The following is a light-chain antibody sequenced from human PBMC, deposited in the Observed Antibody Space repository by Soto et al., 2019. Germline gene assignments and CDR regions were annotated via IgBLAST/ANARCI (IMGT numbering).Light chain of an antibody. V-gene: IGLV2-14*01. CDR3: SSYTRSSTYV. CDR2: DVS. CDR1: SSDVGGYNY. Sequence: QSALTQPASVSGSPRQSITISCTGTSSDVGGYNYVSWYQQHPGKVPKLMIYDVSNRPSGVSNRFSGSKSGNTASLTISGLQAEDEADYYCSSYTRSSTYVFGTGTKLTVL. J-gene: IGLJ1*01.